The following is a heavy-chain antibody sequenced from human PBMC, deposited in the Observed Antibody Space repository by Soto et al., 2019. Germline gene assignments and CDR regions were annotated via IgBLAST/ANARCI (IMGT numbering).Heavy chain of an antibody. V-gene: IGHV1-18*01. CDR1: GYTFTSYG. Sequence: ASVKVSCKASGYTFTSYGISWVRQAPGQGLEWMGWISAYNGNTNYAQKLQGRVTMTTDTSTSTAYMELRSLRSDDTAVYYCARDRVQVVVIANAFDIWGQGTMGTASS. D-gene: IGHD3-22*01. J-gene: IGHJ3*02. CDR3: ARDRVQVVVIANAFDI. CDR2: ISAYNGNT.